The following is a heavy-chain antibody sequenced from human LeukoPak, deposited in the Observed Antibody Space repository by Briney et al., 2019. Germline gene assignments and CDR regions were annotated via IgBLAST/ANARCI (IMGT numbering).Heavy chain of an antibody. CDR1: GGTFSSYA. D-gene: IGHD3-10*01. CDR2: IIPIFGTA. Sequence: GSSVKVSCKASGGTFSSYAISWVRQAPGQVLEWMGGIIPIFGTANYAQKFQGRVTITADESTSTAYMELSSLRSEDTAVYYCARAPEYYYGSGSYYKGPFDYWGQGTLVTVSS. J-gene: IGHJ4*02. CDR3: ARAPEYYYGSGSYYKGPFDY. V-gene: IGHV1-69*01.